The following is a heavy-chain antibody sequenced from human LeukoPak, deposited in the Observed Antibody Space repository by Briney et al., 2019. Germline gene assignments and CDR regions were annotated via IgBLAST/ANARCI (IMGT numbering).Heavy chain of an antibody. CDR1: GFTFSSYA. CDR2: ISYDGSNK. CDR3: TRDLGGTSWGEWNY. V-gene: IGHV3-30-3*01. Sequence: PGRSLRLSCAASGFTFSSYAMHWVRQAPGKGLEWVAVISYDGSNKYYADSVKGRFTISRDNAKNTLYLQMSSLRAEDTAVYYCTRDLGGTSWGEWNYWGQGTLVTVSS. D-gene: IGHD3-16*01. J-gene: IGHJ4*02.